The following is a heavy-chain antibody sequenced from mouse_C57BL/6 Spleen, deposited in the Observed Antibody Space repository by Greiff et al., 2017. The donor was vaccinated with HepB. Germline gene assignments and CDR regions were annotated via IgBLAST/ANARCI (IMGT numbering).Heavy chain of an antibody. D-gene: IGHD4-1*01. CDR1: GYTFTDYY. Sequence: VQLQQSGPVLVKPGASVKMSCKASGYTFTDYYMNWVKQSHGKSLEWIGVINPYNGGTSYNQKFKGKATLTVDKSSSTAYMELNSLTSEDSAVYYCARLTGTSYWYFDVWGTGTTVTVSS. CDR3: ARLTGTSYWYFDV. J-gene: IGHJ1*03. CDR2: INPYNGGT. V-gene: IGHV1-19*01.